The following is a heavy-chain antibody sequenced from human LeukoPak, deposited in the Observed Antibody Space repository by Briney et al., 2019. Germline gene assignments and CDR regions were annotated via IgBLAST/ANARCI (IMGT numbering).Heavy chain of an antibody. CDR1: GGSINY. CDR2: VHYNGNT. V-gene: IGHV4-30-4*08. J-gene: IGHJ4*02. CDR3: ARGEVVGTSFDY. D-gene: IGHD1-26*01. Sequence: SETLSLTCTVSGGSINYGGWIRQPPGKGLEWIGSVHYNGNTYYNPSLKSRIIISLDKSKSQFSLKLTSVTVADTAVYYCARGEVVGTSFDYWGQGTLVTVSS.